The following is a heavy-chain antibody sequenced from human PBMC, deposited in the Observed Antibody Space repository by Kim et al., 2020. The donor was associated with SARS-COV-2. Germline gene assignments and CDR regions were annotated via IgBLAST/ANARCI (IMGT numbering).Heavy chain of an antibody. CDR1: GGSISSSNW. CDR3: ATQKAGSGWYWQTRRGIFDY. D-gene: IGHD6-19*01. J-gene: IGHJ4*02. Sequence: SETLSLTCAVSGGSISSSNWWSWVRQPPGKGLEWIGEIYHSGSTNYNPSLKSRVTISVDKSKNQFSLKLSSVTAADTAVYYCATQKAGSGWYWQTRRGIFDYWGQGTLVTVSS. CDR2: IYHSGST. V-gene: IGHV4-4*02.